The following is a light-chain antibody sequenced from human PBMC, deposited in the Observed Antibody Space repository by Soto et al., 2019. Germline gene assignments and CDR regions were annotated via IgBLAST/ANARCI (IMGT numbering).Light chain of an antibody. V-gene: IGKV4-1*01. CDR1: QSLLYSPNNKNY. CDR2: WAS. J-gene: IGKJ1*01. CDR3: QQYYDAPQT. Sequence: DIVMTQSPDSLAVSLGERATIDCKSSQSLLYSPNNKNYLAWYQQKPGQPPKLLIYWASTRESGVPDRFTGRGLGTNFTLTISGLQAEDGEVYSCQQYYDAPQTFGRGTKVEIK.